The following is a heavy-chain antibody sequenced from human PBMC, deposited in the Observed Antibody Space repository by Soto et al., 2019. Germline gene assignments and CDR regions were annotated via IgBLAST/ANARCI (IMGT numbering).Heavy chain of an antibody. CDR1: GFSVSTSH. J-gene: IGHJ5*02. CDR2: IYSGGAT. V-gene: IGHV3-53*01. D-gene: IGHD3-10*01. Sequence: EVQLVDSGGGLIQPGGSLRLSCAAAGFSVSTSHMNWVRQTPGKGLEWVSVIYSGGATYYAASVKGRFTISRDKSKNTVYLQMNSLRAEDTAVYYCARVGPYDSGSDMLRYNWFDPWGQGTLVTVSS. CDR3: ARVGPYDSGSDMLRYNWFDP.